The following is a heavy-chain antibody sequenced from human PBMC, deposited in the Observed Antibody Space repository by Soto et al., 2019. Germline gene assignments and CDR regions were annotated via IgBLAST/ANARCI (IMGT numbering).Heavy chain of an antibody. V-gene: IGHV3-23*01. CDR1: GFTFSSYA. D-gene: IGHD5-12*01. CDR2: ISGSGGST. CDR3: AKVRMPSGYDYWRHFDY. J-gene: IGHJ4*02. Sequence: GGSLRLSCAASGFTFSSYAMSWVRQAPGKGLEWVSAISGSGGSTYYADSVKGRFTISRDNSKNTLYLQMNSLRAEDTAVYYCAKVRMPSGYDYWRHFDYWGQGTLVTVSS.